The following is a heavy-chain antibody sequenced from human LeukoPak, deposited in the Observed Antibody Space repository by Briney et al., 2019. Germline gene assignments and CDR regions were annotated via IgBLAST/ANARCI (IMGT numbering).Heavy chain of an antibody. V-gene: IGHV3-74*01. CDR3: AREGSLEYYFDY. CDR2: INSDGSKT. Sequence: PGGSLRLSCAASGFFFNTYWMHWVRQAPGKGLVWVSRINSDGSKTSHADSVKGRFTISRDNAENTLYLQMNGLRAEDTAVYYCAREGSLEYYFDYWGRGTLVTVSS. J-gene: IGHJ4*02. D-gene: IGHD3-10*01. CDR1: GFFFNTYW.